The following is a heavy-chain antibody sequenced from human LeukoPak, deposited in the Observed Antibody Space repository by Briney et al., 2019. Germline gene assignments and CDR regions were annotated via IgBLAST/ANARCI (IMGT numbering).Heavy chain of an antibody. J-gene: IGHJ5*02. Sequence: PGGSLRLSCAASGFTFSDYAMTWVRQAPGKGLEWVSGISGFGGSTYYADSIKGRFTISRDNSKNTLFMQMHSLRAGDTAVYYCARRKYSHSYYWFDPWGQGTLVTVSS. D-gene: IGHD1-26*01. CDR2: ISGFGGST. V-gene: IGHV3-23*01. CDR3: ARRKYSHSYYWFDP. CDR1: GFTFSDYA.